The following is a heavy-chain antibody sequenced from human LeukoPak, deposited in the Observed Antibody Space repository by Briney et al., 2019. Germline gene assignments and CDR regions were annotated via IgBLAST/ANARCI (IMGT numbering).Heavy chain of an antibody. Sequence: GGSLRLSCAASGFTFSSYAMSWVRQAPGKGLEWVSAIPGSGGSTYYADSVKGRFTISRDNSKNTLYLQMNSLRAEDTAIYYCAKGTDRTSGSYFWGQGTLVTVSS. V-gene: IGHV3-23*01. D-gene: IGHD1-26*01. CDR3: AKGTDRTSGSYF. CDR2: IPGSGGST. CDR1: GFTFSSYA. J-gene: IGHJ4*02.